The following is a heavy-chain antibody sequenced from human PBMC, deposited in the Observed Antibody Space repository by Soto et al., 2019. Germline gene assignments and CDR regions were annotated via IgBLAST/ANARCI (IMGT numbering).Heavy chain of an antibody. CDR3: ARDDSRNGMDV. V-gene: IGHV4-31*03. J-gene: IGHJ6*02. D-gene: IGHD2-21*01. Sequence: SETLSLTCTVSGGSISSGGYYWSWIRQHPGKGLEWIGYIYYSGSTYYSPSLKSRVTISVDTSKNQFSLKLSSVTAADTAVYYCARDDSRNGMDVWGQGTTVTVSS. CDR2: IYYSGST. CDR1: GGSISSGGYY.